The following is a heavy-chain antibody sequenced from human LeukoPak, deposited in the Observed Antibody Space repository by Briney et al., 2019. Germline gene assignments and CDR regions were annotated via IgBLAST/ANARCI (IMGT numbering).Heavy chain of an antibody. V-gene: IGHV4-34*01. CDR3: ARGLRGINEKRRYNWSDP. Sequence: SETLSLTCAVYRGSFSDYYWSWVRQPPGKGLEWIGEISHSGSTTYSPSLMGRVTISVDTSKNQLSLRLRSVTAADTAVYYCARGLRGINEKRRYNWSDPWGQGTLVTVSS. J-gene: IGHJ5*02. D-gene: IGHD2-8*01. CDR2: ISHSGST. CDR1: RGSFSDYY.